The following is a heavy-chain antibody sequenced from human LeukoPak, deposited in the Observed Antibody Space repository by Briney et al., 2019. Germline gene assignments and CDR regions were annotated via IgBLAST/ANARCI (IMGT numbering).Heavy chain of an antibody. Sequence: GASVKVSCKASGGIFSSYAISWVRQAPGQGLEWMGGIIPIFGTANYAQKFQGRVTITADESTSTAYMELSSLRSDDTAVYYCARGSPPRRNYDSSGYYSYYFDYWGQGTLVTVSS. CDR2: IIPIFGTA. D-gene: IGHD3-22*01. J-gene: IGHJ4*02. CDR1: GGIFSSYA. V-gene: IGHV1-69*13. CDR3: ARGSPPRRNYDSSGYYSYYFDY.